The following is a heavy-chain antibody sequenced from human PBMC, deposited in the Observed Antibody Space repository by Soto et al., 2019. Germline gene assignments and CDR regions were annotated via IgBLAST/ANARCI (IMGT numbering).Heavy chain of an antibody. Sequence: GGSLRLSCAASGFTFSNAWMSWVRQAPGKGLEWVGRIKSKTDGGTTDYAAPVKGRFTISRDDSKNTLYLQMNSLKTEDTAVYYCTTGGFLEWPHDSYYYMDVWGKGTTVTVSS. CDR2: IKSKTDGGTT. CDR1: GFTFSNAW. CDR3: TTGGFLEWPHDSYYYMDV. D-gene: IGHD3-3*01. V-gene: IGHV3-15*01. J-gene: IGHJ6*03.